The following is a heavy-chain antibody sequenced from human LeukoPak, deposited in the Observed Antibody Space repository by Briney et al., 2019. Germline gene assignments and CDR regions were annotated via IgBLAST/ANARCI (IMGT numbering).Heavy chain of an antibody. D-gene: IGHD5-12*01. Sequence: QPGGSLRLSCAASGFIFSTYEMNWVRQAPGKGLEWVTYISSSGSTTYYADSVKGRFTISRDNAKNSLYLQMNSLRAEDTAVYYCARGYSSYYPDAFDIWGQGTMVTVSS. V-gene: IGHV3-48*03. CDR2: ISSSGSTT. J-gene: IGHJ3*02. CDR1: GFIFSTYE. CDR3: ARGYSSYYPDAFDI.